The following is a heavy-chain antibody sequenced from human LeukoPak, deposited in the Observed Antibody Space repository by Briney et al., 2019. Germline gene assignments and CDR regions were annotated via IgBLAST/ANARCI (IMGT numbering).Heavy chain of an antibody. D-gene: IGHD3-22*01. CDR1: GGSISSYY. V-gene: IGHV4-59*01. CDR3: ARRTYFYDSSGYYFDY. J-gene: IGHJ4*02. Sequence: SETLSLTCTVSGGSISSYYWSWIRQPPGKGLECIGYIYYSGSTNYNPSLKSRVTISVDTSKNQFSLKLSSVSAADTAVYYCARRTYFYDSSGYYFDYWGQGTLVTVSS. CDR2: IYYSGST.